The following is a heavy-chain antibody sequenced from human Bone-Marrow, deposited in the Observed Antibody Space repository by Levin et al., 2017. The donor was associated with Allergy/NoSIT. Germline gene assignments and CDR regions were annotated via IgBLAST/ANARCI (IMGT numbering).Heavy chain of an antibody. CDR3: ARVGAGGAPSNSSSWMSFPRPGEFYYYGMDV. V-gene: IGHV3-33*01. J-gene: IGHJ6*02. D-gene: IGHD6-13*01. CDR2: IWYDGSNK. Sequence: GGSLRLSCAASGFTFSSYGMHWVRQAPGKGLEWVAVIWYDGSNKYYADSVKGRFTISRDNSKNTLYLQMNSLRAEDTAVYYCARVGAGGAPSNSSSWMSFPRPGEFYYYGMDVWGQGTTVTVSS. CDR1: GFTFSSYG.